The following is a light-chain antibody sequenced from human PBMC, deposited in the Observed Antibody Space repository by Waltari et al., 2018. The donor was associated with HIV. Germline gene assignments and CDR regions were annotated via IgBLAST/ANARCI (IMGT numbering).Light chain of an antibody. CDR2: EVT. CDR1: NSDVGGYNY. V-gene: IGLV2-14*01. CDR3: SSYTPTNTVI. J-gene: IGLJ2*01. Sequence: QSALTQPASVSGSPGQSITISCIGTNSDVGGYNYVSWYQQHPGKAPKLLIYEVTNWPSGISNRVSGSKSGNTASLTISGLQAEDEADYYCSSYTPTNTVIFGGGTKLTVL.